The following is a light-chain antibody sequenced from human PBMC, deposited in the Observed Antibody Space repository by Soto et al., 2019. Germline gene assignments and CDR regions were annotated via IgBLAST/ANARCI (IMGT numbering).Light chain of an antibody. CDR3: QQYSSYPWT. CDR2: KAS. V-gene: IGKV1-5*03. Sequence: DIQMTQSPSTLSASIGDRVTITCRASQYMADWLAWYQQKPGKVPKLLISKASYLESGLPLRFSGSGSGREFTLTINSLQPDDFATYYCQQYSSYPWTFGGGTKVEIK. J-gene: IGKJ4*02. CDR1: QYMADW.